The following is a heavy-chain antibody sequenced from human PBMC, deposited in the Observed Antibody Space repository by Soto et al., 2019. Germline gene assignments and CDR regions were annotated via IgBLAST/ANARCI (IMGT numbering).Heavy chain of an antibody. V-gene: IGHV2-5*02. CDR1: GFSLSTTRVG. D-gene: IGHD6-19*01. CDR2: IYLDDDK. Sequence: QITLKESGPTLVKPTQTLTLTCSFSGFSLSTTRVGVGWIRQPPGEALEWLALIYLDDDKRYSPSLKTRLTITKDSTKNRVVLTMSDMDPVNTATYYCAHIVVDGLGYYFDYWGQGTLVTVSS. J-gene: IGHJ4*02. CDR3: AHIVVDGLGYYFDY.